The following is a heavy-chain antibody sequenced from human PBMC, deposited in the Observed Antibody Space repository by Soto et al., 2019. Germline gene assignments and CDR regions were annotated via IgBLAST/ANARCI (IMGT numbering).Heavy chain of an antibody. V-gene: IGHV4-39*01. CDR2: IYYSGST. Sequence: QLQLQESGPGLVKPSETLSLTCTVSGGSISSSSYYWGWIRQPPGKGLEWIGSIYYSGSTYYNPSLRSRVTISVDTSNKQFSLQLSSVTAADTAVYYCASQSRVYYYYGMEVWGQGTTVTVSS. CDR1: GGSISSSSYY. CDR3: ASQSRVYYYYGMEV. J-gene: IGHJ6*02.